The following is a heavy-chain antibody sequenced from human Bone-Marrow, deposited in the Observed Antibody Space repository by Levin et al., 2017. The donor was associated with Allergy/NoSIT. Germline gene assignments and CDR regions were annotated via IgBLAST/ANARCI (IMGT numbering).Heavy chain of an antibody. CDR2: ISGSGTNI. D-gene: IGHD6-25*01. CDR1: GFTFSNYG. CDR3: ATFSAALLWYFDL. V-gene: IGHV3-23*01. J-gene: IGHJ2*01. Sequence: GGSLRLSCVVSGFTFSNYGMNWVRQAPGKGLEWVSSISGSGTNIYYADSVKGRFTVSRDNSKNTLHLQLNSLRVDDAAIYFCATFSAALLWYFDLWGRGTLVTVSS.